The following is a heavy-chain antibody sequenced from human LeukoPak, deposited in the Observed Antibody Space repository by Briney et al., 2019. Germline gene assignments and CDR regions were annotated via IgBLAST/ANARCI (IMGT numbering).Heavy chain of an antibody. Sequence: PGGSLRLSCAASGFTFSNYAMTWVRQAPGKGLEWVSAITSGGSTYYADSVKGRFTISRDNSKNTLYLQMNSLRAEDTAVYYCARDSGSVAVAGTFDYWGQGTLVTVSS. V-gene: IGHV3-23*01. CDR1: GFTFSNYA. CDR2: ITSGGST. CDR3: ARDSGSVAVAGTFDY. J-gene: IGHJ4*02. D-gene: IGHD6-19*01.